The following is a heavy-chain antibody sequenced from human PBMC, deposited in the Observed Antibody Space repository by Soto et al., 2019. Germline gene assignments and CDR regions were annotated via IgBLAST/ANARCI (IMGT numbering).Heavy chain of an antibody. D-gene: IGHD1-7*01. J-gene: IGHJ3*01. V-gene: IGHV3-74*01. CDR1: EFTFRSYW. Sequence: EVQLVDSGGGLVQPGGSLRLSCAASEFTFRSYWMHWVRQSRGKGLVWVSRISGDGSSTTYADSVRGRFTISRDNAKNKVSLQMDSLRAEDTAVYYCARSLPGTYGAFDLWGQGTMVTVSS. CDR2: ISGDGSST. CDR3: ARSLPGTYGAFDL.